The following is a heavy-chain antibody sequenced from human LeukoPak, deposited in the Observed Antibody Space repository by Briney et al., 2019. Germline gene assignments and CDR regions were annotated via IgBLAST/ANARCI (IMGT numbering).Heavy chain of an antibody. CDR1: GGSISSYY. CDR3: ARGGTAMVFDYYYYYGMDV. CDR2: IYYSGST. Sequence: SETLSLTCTVSGGSISSYYWSWIRQPPGKGLEWIGYIYYSGSTNYNPSLKSRVTISVDTSKNQFSLKLSSVTAADTAVYYCARGGTAMVFDYYYYYGMDVWGQGTTVTVSS. J-gene: IGHJ6*02. V-gene: IGHV4-59*01. D-gene: IGHD5-18*01.